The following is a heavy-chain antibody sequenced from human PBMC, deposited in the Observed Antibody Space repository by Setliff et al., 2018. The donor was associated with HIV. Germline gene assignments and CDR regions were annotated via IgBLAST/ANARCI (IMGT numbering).Heavy chain of an antibody. CDR3: ARARTRVQGGKSLYYMDV. CDR2: IIPILGIA. Sequence: ASVKVSCKASGGTFSSYAISWVRQAPGQGLEWMGGIIPILGIANYAQKFQGRDTITTDESTSTAYMELSSLRSEDTAVYYCARARTRVQGGKSLYYMDVWGKGTTVTVSS. D-gene: IGHD2-15*01. CDR1: GGTFSSYA. V-gene: IGHV1-69*10. J-gene: IGHJ6*03.